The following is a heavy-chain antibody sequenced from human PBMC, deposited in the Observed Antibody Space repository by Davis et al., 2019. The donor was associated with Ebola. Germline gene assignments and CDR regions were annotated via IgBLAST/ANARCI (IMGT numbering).Heavy chain of an antibody. D-gene: IGHD2-15*01. CDR2: IWYDGSRK. CDR3: AIPDCSGADCYSVHIKS. V-gene: IGHV3-33*01. Sequence: PGGSLRLSCAASGFNFRSYGMHWVRQAPDKGLEWVAVIWYDGSRKYYGDSVKGRFTISRDNSNNLLYLQMNSLRAEDTAVYYCAIPDCSGADCYSVHIKSWGQGTLVTVSS. J-gene: IGHJ4*02. CDR1: GFNFRSYG.